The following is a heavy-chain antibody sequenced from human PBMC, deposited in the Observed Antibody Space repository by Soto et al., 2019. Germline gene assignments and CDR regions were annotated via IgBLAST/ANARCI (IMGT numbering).Heavy chain of an antibody. CDR1: GGSFSGYY. Sequence: SETLSLTCAVYGGSFSGYYWSWIRQPPGKGLEWIGEINHSGSTNYNPSLKSRVTISVDTSKNQFSLKLSPVTAADTAVYYCARGERKGGTTGVTYYFDYWGQGTLVTVSS. J-gene: IGHJ4*02. D-gene: IGHD4-17*01. CDR2: INHSGST. V-gene: IGHV4-34*01. CDR3: ARGERKGGTTGVTYYFDY.